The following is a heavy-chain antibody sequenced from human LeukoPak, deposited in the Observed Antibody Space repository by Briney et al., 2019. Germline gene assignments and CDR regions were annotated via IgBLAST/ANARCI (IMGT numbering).Heavy chain of an antibody. Sequence: SQTLSLTCTVSGGSLSSGGYYWSWLRQHPGKGREWIGYIYYSGSTYYNPSLKSRVTISVDTSKNQFSLKLSSVTAADTAVYYCARVKSGSAVAGKVDYWGQGTLVTVSS. CDR1: GGSLSSGGYY. CDR2: IYYSGST. J-gene: IGHJ4*02. CDR3: ARVKSGSAVAGKVDY. V-gene: IGHV4-31*03. D-gene: IGHD6-19*01.